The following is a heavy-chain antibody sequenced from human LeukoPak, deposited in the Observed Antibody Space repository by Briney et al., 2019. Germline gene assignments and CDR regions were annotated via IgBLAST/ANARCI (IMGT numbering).Heavy chain of an antibody. CDR2: VGGSGLTT. Sequence: GGSLRLSCPASGFPFSSFAMGWVRQAPGKGLEWVSAVGGSGLTTYYAGSVGGRFTISRDNSKGDLYLQMNSLRPEDTAVYYCAIDAWLRVTSYWHFDLWGRGTLVTVSS. D-gene: IGHD5-12*01. CDR1: GFPFSSFA. CDR3: AIDAWLRVTSYWHFDL. J-gene: IGHJ2*01. V-gene: IGHV3-23*01.